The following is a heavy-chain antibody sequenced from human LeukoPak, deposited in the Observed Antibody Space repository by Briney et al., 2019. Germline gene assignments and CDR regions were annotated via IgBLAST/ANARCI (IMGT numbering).Heavy chain of an antibody. Sequence: PSETLSLTCAVYGGSFSGYYWSWIRQPPGKGLEWIGEINHSGSTNYNPSLKSRVTISVDTSKNQFSLKLSSVTAADTAVYYCARARYSYGDAFDIWGQGTMVTVSS. D-gene: IGHD5-18*01. CDR1: GGSFSGYY. V-gene: IGHV4-34*01. J-gene: IGHJ3*02. CDR2: INHSGST. CDR3: ARARYSYGDAFDI.